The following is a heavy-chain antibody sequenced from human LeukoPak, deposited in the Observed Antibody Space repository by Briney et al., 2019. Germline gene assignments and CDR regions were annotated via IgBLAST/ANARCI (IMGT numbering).Heavy chain of an antibody. CDR1: GGSFSGYY. D-gene: IGHD5-12*01. Sequence: KPSETLSLTCAVYGGSFSGYYWTWIRQPPGKGLEWIGEIIDTGSTKYNSSLKSRVTISVDKSKNQFSLKLSSVTAADTAVYYCARYPRVKSGYDYWPFDYWGQGTLVTVSS. CDR3: ARYPRVKSGYDYWPFDY. V-gene: IGHV4-34*12. J-gene: IGHJ4*02. CDR2: IIDTGST.